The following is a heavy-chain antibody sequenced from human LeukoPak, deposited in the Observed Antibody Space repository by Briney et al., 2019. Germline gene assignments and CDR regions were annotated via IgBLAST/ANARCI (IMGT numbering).Heavy chain of an antibody. V-gene: IGHV3-7*05. CDR3: ARARWAVAGDYYFDY. CDR2: IKQDESEK. Sequence: PGGSLRLSCAASGFTFSSYWMSWVRQAPGKGLEWVANIKQDESEKYYVDSVKGRFTIPRDNAKNSLYLQMNSLRAEDTAVYYCARARWAVAGDYYFDYWGQGTLVTVSS. CDR1: GFTFSSYW. J-gene: IGHJ4*02. D-gene: IGHD6-13*01.